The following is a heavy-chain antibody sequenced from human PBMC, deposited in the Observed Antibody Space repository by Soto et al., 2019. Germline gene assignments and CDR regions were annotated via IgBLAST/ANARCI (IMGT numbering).Heavy chain of an antibody. J-gene: IGHJ4*02. CDR2: ISSSSSYI. V-gene: IGHV3-21*01. CDR3: ARGKYYDFWSGYYKELDY. Sequence: GSLRLSCAASGFTFSSYSMNWVRQAPGKGLEWVSSISSSSSYIYYADSVKGRFTISRDNAKNSLYLQMNSLRAEDTAVYYCARGKYYDFWSGYYKELDYWGQGTLVTVSS. CDR1: GFTFSSYS. D-gene: IGHD3-3*01.